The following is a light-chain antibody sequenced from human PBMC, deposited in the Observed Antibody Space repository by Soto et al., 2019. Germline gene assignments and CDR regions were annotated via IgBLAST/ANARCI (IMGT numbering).Light chain of an antibody. Sequence: NFMLTQPHSVSESPGKTVTISCTRSSGSIASNYVQWYLQRPGSAPTPVIYEDNERPSGVPDRFSGSIDSSSNSASLTISGLKTDDEADYYCQSYHSGNVVFGGGTKVTVL. J-gene: IGLJ2*01. V-gene: IGLV6-57*04. CDR3: QSYHSGNVV. CDR1: SGSIASNY. CDR2: EDN.